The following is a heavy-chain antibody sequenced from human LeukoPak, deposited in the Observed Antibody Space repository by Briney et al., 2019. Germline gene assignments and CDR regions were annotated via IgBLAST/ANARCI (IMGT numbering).Heavy chain of an antibody. CDR2: ISSSGSYI. V-gene: IGHV3-21*01. J-gene: IGHJ3*02. CDR1: GFTFSNYG. CDR3: ARGVGKSGAFDI. D-gene: IGHD2-15*01. Sequence: GGSLRLSCAASGFTFSNYGVNWVRQAPGKGLEWVSSISSSGSYIYYADSVKGRFTISRDNAKNSLYLQMNSLRPEDTAVYYCARGVGKSGAFDIWGQGTMVTVSS.